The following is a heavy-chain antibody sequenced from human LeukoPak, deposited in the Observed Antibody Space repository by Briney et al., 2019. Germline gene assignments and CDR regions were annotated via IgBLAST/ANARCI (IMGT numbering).Heavy chain of an antibody. CDR2: MNPNSGDT. CDR3: ARGNRYCSSTSCYSFDD. J-gene: IGHJ4*02. Sequence: ASVKVSCKASGYTFTSYDINWVRQAAGQGLEWMGWMNPNSGDTDYAQKFQGRVTITRNTSISTAYMELSSLRSEETAVYYCARGNRYCSSTSCYSFDDWGQGTLVTVSS. D-gene: IGHD2-2*02. CDR1: GYTFTSYD. V-gene: IGHV1-8*03.